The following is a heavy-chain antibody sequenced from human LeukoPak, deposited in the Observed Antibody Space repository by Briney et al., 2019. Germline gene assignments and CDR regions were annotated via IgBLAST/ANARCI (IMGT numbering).Heavy chain of an antibody. CDR3: AREHMTTVTTVLRNYYYMDV. J-gene: IGHJ6*03. CDR1: GYSFTSYY. D-gene: IGHD4-17*01. CDR2: INPNSGGT. Sequence: GASVKVSCKASGYSFTSYYMHWVRQAPGQGLEWMGWINPNSGGTNYAQKFQGRVTMTRDTSISTAYMELSRLRSDDTAVYYCAREHMTTVTTVLRNYYYMDVWGKGTTVTVSS. V-gene: IGHV1-2*02.